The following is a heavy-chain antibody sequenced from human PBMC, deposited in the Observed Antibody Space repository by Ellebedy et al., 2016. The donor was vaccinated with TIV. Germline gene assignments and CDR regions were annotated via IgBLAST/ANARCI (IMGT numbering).Heavy chain of an antibody. CDR2: IYYSGNT. V-gene: IGHV4-39*01. J-gene: IGHJ3*02. Sequence: SETLSLTCTVSGGSISRSSYYWGWIRQPPGKGLEWIGNIYYSGNTDYNPSLKSQVTISVDTSKNQFSLKLRSVTAADTAVYYCARHGPQWFDAFDIWGQGTLVIVSS. CDR1: GGSISRSSYY. CDR3: ARHGPQWFDAFDI. D-gene: IGHD3-22*01.